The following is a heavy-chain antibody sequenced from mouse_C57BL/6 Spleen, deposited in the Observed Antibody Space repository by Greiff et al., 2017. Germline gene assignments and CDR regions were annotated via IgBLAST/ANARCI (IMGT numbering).Heavy chain of an antibody. CDR3: ARVDYGSSFWFAY. V-gene: IGHV1-69*01. CDR2: IDPSDSYT. J-gene: IGHJ3*01. CDR1: GYTFTSYW. Sequence: VQLQQPGAELVMPGASVKLSCKASGYTFTSYWMHWVKQRPGQGLEWIGEIDPSDSYTNYNQKFKGKSTLTVDKSSSTAYMQLSSLTSEDSAVYYCARVDYGSSFWFAYWGPGTLVTVSA. D-gene: IGHD1-1*01.